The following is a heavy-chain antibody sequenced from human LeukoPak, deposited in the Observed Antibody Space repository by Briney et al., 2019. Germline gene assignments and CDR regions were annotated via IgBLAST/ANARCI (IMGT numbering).Heavy chain of an antibody. CDR3: ARNRYYYGSGNYGVPNWFDP. D-gene: IGHD3-10*01. J-gene: IGHJ5*02. CDR1: GVSISSSNSY. CDR2: IYYSGNT. V-gene: IGHV4-39*01. Sequence: PSETLSLTCTVSGVSISSSNSYWGWIRQPPGKGLEWIGSIYYSGNTYYNASLKSQVSISIDTSKNRFSLKLTSVTAADTAVYYCARNRYYYGSGNYGVPNWFDPWGQGTLVTVSS.